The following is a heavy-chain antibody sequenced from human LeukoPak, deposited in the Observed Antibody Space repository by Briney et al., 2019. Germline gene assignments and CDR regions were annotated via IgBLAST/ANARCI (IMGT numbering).Heavy chain of an antibody. J-gene: IGHJ3*02. CDR1: GGTSSSYA. Sequence: GTSVKISCKASGGTSSSYAISWVRQAPGQGLEWRGGVITIFGTANYAQKFQGRVTITTDESTSTAYMELSSLRSEDTAVYYCARDYSSGWSDAFDIWGQGTMVTVSS. V-gene: IGHV1-69*05. CDR3: ARDYSSGWSDAFDI. CDR2: VITIFGTA. D-gene: IGHD6-19*01.